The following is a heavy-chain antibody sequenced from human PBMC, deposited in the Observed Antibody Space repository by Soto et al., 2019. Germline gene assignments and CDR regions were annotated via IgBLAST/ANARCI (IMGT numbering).Heavy chain of an antibody. Sequence: SQTLSLTGAISGDSVSSNSAAWNWIRQSPSRGLEWLGRTYYRSKWYNDYAVSVKSRLTINPDTPKNQFSLQLNSVTPEDTAVYYCAQAAGYISTWFFDYWGQGALVTVSS. D-gene: IGHD6-13*01. CDR2: TYYRSKWYN. J-gene: IGHJ4*02. CDR1: GDSVSSNSAA. V-gene: IGHV6-1*01. CDR3: AQAAGYISTWFFDY.